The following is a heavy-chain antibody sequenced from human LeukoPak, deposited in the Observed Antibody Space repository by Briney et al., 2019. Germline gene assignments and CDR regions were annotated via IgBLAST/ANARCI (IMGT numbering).Heavy chain of an antibody. CDR1: GFTFSSYA. J-gene: IGHJ2*01. D-gene: IGHD1-1*01. CDR3: AKGGPITTAGNWYFDL. Sequence: GGSLRLSCAASGFTFSSYAMSWVRQAPGKGLEWVSAIGGNGGSTYYAESVKGRFTISRDNSKKTLYLQMNNTRAEDTAVYYCAKGGPITTAGNWYFDLWGRGSLVTVSS. CDR2: IGGNGGST. V-gene: IGHV3-23*01.